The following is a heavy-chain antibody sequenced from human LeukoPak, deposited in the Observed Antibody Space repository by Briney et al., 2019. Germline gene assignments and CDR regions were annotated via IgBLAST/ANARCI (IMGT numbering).Heavy chain of an antibody. Sequence: GGSLRLSCTASEFTISSNWMSWVRQAPGRGLEWVANIKQDGGEKYYVDSVKGRLTISRDNAKNSLYLQMNSLRAEDTAIYYCARGDFGVVTHFDYWGQGTLVTVSS. D-gene: IGHD3-3*01. CDR1: EFTISSNW. J-gene: IGHJ4*02. V-gene: IGHV3-7*01. CDR3: ARGDFGVVTHFDY. CDR2: IKQDGGEK.